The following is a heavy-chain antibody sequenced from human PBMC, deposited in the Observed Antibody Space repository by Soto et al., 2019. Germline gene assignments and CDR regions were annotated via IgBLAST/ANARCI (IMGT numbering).Heavy chain of an antibody. CDR1: GYYFPSYW. CDR2: FYPGDSDT. J-gene: IGHJ4*02. D-gene: IGHD4-17*01. Sequence: LGESLKISCKGSGYYFPSYWIGWVRQMPGKGLEWMGIFYPGDSDTRYSPSFQGQVTISADKSISTAYPQWSSLKTSDTAMYYCARQGNGAEGFDYWGQGTLVTVSS. V-gene: IGHV5-51*01. CDR3: ARQGNGAEGFDY.